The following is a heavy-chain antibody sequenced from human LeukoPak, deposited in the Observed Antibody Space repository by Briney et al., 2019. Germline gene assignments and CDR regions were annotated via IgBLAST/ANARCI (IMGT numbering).Heavy chain of an antibody. CDR3: ARDVTMVRGVQDAFDI. V-gene: IGHV3-53*01. CDR1: GFTVSSNY. CDR2: IYSGGST. D-gene: IGHD3-10*01. Sequence: GGSLRLSCAASGFTVSSNYMSWVRQAPGKGLEWVSVIYSGGSTYYADSVKGRFTISRDNSKNTLYLQMNSLRAEDTAVYYCARDVTMVRGVQDAFDIWGQGTMVTVSS. J-gene: IGHJ3*02.